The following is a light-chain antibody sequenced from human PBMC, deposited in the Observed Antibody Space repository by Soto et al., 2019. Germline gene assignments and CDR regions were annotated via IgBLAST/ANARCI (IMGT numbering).Light chain of an antibody. J-gene: IGLJ3*02. CDR1: SGHSSYA. Sequence: QSVLTQPPSASASLGASVKLTCTLSSGHSSYAIAWHQQQPEKGPRYLMKLNSDDSHSKGDGIPDRFSGSSSGAERYLTISSLQSEDEADYYCQTWGTGIRVFGGGTKLTVL. CDR2: LNSDDSH. V-gene: IGLV4-69*01. CDR3: QTWGTGIRV.